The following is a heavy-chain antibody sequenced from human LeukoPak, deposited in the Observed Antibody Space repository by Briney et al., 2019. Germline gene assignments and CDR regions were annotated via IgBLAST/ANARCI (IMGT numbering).Heavy chain of an antibody. J-gene: IGHJ3*02. CDR2: INPSGGST. CDR3: AREVRLRGYIFDAFDI. V-gene: IGHV1-46*01. CDR1: GGTFSSYA. Sequence: ASVKVSCKASGGTFSSYAISWVRQAPGQGLEWMGIINPSGGSTSYAQKFQGRVTMTRDMSTSTVYMELSSLRSEDTAVYYCAREVRLRGYIFDAFDIWGQGTMVTVSS. D-gene: IGHD5-12*01.